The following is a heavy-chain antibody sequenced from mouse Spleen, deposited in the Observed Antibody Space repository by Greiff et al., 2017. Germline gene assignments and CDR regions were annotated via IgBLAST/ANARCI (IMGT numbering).Heavy chain of an antibody. CDR1: GFTFSNYW. V-gene: IGHV6-3*01. CDR3: TDGTYYRPFDY. Sequence: EVQLVESGGGLVQPGGSMKLSCVASGFTFSNYWMNWVRQSPEKGLEWVAQIRLKSDNYATHYAESVKGRFTISRDDSKSSVYLQMNNLRAEDTGIYYCTDGTYYRPFDYWGQGTTLTVSS. J-gene: IGHJ2*01. D-gene: IGHD2-14*01. CDR2: IRLKSDNYAT.